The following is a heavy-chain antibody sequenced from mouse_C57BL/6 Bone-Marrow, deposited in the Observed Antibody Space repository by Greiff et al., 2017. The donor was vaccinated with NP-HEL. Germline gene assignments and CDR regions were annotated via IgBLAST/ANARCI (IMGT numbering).Heavy chain of an antibody. D-gene: IGHD1-1*01. J-gene: IGHJ2*01. CDR1: GFTFSDYG. Sequence: EVQLVESGGGLVKPGGSLKLSCAASGFTFSDYGMHWVRQAPEKGLEWVAYISSGSSTIYYSAPVKGRFTISRDNVKNNLSRQITSLRLEDTAMYYCARTHYYGSSYDYFDYWGQGTTLTVSS. CDR2: ISSGSSTI. CDR3: ARTHYYGSSYDYFDY. V-gene: IGHV5-17*01.